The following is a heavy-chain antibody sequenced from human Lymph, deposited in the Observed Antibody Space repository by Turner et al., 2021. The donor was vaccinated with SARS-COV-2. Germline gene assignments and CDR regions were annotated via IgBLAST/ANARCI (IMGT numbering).Heavy chain of an antibody. J-gene: IGHJ5*02. CDR3: ARERVWFDP. D-gene: IGHD6-13*01. CDR2: VSHSGST. CDR1: GGSISSGGYS. Sequence: QLQLQEFGSGLVKPSQTLSPTCAVSGGSISSGGYSWRWVRQPPGKGLECIGYVSHSGSTYYNPSLKSRFTISVDMSKNQFSLKLSSVTAADTAVYYCARERVWFDPWGQGTLVTVSS. V-gene: IGHV4-30-2*01.